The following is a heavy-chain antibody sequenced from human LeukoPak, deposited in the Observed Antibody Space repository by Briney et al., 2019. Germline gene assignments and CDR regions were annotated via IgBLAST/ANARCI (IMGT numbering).Heavy chain of an antibody. D-gene: IGHD3-22*01. CDR1: GYFISSTYW. J-gene: IGHJ4*02. Sequence: PSETLSLTCAVYGYFISSTYWWGWIRQTPGRGLEWIGRLHRSGSTSYNPSLKSRVTISVDTSKNQFSLRLNSVTAADTAGYYCARVGGDDSTGHYSVDYWGQGTLVTVSS. CDR3: ARVGGDDSTGHYSVDY. CDR2: LHRSGST. V-gene: IGHV4-38-2*01.